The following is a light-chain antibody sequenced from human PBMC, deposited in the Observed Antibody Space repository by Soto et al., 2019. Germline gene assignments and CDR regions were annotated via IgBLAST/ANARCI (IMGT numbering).Light chain of an antibody. J-gene: IGKJ5*01. Sequence: EVMLTQSPGTLSLSPGERATLSCRASQSVSSNYLAWYQQKPGQAPRLLIYDASNRASGIPARFSGSGSGTDFTLTISSLEPEDFAVYYCQQRSSWPKVTFGQGTRLEIK. CDR3: QQRSSWPKVT. V-gene: IGKV3-11*01. CDR2: DAS. CDR1: QSVSSNY.